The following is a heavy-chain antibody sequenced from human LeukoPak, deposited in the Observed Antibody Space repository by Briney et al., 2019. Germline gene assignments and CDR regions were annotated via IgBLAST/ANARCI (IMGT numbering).Heavy chain of an antibody. V-gene: IGHV1-2*02. CDR2: INPNSGGT. CDR3: ASDDDYGDYGGAFDI. J-gene: IGHJ3*02. CDR1: GYTFTGYY. D-gene: IGHD4-17*01. Sequence: GASVKVSCKASGYTFTGYYMHWVRQAPGQGLEWMGWINPNSGGTNCAQKFQGRVTMTRDTSISTAYMELSRLRSDDTAVYYCASDDDYGDYGGAFDIWGQGTMVTVSS.